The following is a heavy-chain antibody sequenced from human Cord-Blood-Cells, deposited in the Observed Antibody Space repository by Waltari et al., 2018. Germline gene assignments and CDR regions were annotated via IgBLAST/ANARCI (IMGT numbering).Heavy chain of an antibody. J-gene: IGHJ5*02. Sequence: QVPLQESGPGLVKPSETLSLTCTASGGSISSYYWSWIRQPPGKGLEWIGYIYYSGSTNYSPSLKSRVTISVDTSKNQFSLKLSSVTAADTAVYYCARDTDDWFDPWGQGTLVTVSS. CDR1: GGSISSYY. CDR2: IYYSGST. CDR3: ARDTDDWFDP. V-gene: IGHV4-59*01.